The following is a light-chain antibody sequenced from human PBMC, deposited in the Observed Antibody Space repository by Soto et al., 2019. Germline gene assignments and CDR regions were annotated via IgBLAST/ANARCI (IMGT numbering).Light chain of an antibody. Sequence: QSVLTQPASVSGSPGQSITISCTGTSSDVGDYPYVSWYQQHPGKVPKLIIYEVTNQPSGVSGRFSGSKSENTASLTISGLQAEDEADYYCSSYSRTNTLVFGSGTKLTVL. V-gene: IGLV2-14*01. J-gene: IGLJ6*01. CDR1: SSDVGDYPY. CDR3: SSYSRTNTLV. CDR2: EVT.